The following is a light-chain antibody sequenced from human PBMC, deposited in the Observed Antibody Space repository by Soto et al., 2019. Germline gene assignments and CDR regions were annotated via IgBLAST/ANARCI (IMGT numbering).Light chain of an antibody. CDR1: SSVY. V-gene: IGLV2-8*01. Sequence: AMTQPNSAFGSTGQSVTICRIGTSSVYVSWYQQHPVKAPKLIIYEVNKRPSGVPDRFSGSKSGNTASLTVSGLQAEDEADYYCSSHAGNNDFVFGTGTKVTVL. CDR3: SSHAGNNDFV. CDR2: EVN. J-gene: IGLJ1*01.